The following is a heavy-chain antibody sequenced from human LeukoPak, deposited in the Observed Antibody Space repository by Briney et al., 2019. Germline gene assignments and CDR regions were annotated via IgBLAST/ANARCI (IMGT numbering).Heavy chain of an antibody. Sequence: SETLSLTCAVYGGSFSGYYLSWIRQTPGKGLEWIGEVNHSGTTNYNPSLKSRVTISVDTSKNQFSLKVTSVTAADTALYYCARAYNGYDYPWGQGTLVTVSS. CDR1: GGSFSGYY. V-gene: IGHV4-34*01. D-gene: IGHD5-12*01. CDR3: ARAYNGYDYP. J-gene: IGHJ5*02. CDR2: VNHSGTT.